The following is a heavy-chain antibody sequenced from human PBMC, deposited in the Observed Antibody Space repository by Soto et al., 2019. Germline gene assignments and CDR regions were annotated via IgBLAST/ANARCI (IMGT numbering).Heavy chain of an antibody. CDR2: IYWNDNE. CDR3: AHGSGWLFDY. CDR1: GFSLRDYAVG. V-gene: IGHV2-5*01. J-gene: IGHJ4*02. Sequence: QITLKESGPTLVKPTQTLTPTRTFSGFSLRDYAVGVGWIRQPPGKALEWLSFIYWNDNEYYSPSLRSRLTISKDTSKNQVVLTMTNMDPVDTATYYCAHGSGWLFDYWGQGTLVTVSS. D-gene: IGHD6-19*01.